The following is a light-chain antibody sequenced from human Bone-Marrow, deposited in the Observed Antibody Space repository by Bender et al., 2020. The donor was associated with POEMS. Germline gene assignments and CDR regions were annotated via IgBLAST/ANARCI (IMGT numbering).Light chain of an antibody. V-gene: IGLV1-40*01. Sequence: HSVLTQPPSVSAAPGQRVTISCSGSSSNTGSGYDINWYQHLPGTAPKLLIYGYNNRPSGVPDRFSGSKSGTSASLAITGLQAEDEGDYYCQSYDNSLGGWVFGGGTKLTVL. CDR3: QSYDNSLGGWV. J-gene: IGLJ3*02. CDR2: GYN. CDR1: SSNTGSGYD.